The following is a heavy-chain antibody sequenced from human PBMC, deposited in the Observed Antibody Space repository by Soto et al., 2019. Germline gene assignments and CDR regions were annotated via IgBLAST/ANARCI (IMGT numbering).Heavy chain of an antibody. J-gene: IGHJ6*02. V-gene: IGHV1-18*04. Sequence: SVKVSCKASGYTFTSYGISWVRQAPGQGLEWMGWISAYNGNTNYAQKLQGRVTMTTDTSTSTAYMELRSLRSDDTAVYYCASESGRFLEWLAPAYYYYGMDVWGQGTTVTVSS. CDR1: GYTFTSYG. CDR3: ASESGRFLEWLAPAYYYYGMDV. D-gene: IGHD3-3*01. CDR2: ISAYNGNT.